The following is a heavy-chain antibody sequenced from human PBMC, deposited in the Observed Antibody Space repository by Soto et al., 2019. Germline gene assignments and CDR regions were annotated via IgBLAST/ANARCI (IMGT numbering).Heavy chain of an antibody. CDR1: GDSVSRNGDYY. V-gene: IGHV4-30-4*01. Sequence: TLSLTCTVSGDSVSRNGDYYWTWIRQPPGKGLEWIGYIYHTGRTDYNPSLKSRVSISRDSSKTLLSLKVTSVTAADTAVYYCARGGIYDFWIGLFDWGQGTLVTVYS. D-gene: IGHD3-3*01. CDR2: IYHTGRT. J-gene: IGHJ4*02. CDR3: ARGGIYDFWIGLFD.